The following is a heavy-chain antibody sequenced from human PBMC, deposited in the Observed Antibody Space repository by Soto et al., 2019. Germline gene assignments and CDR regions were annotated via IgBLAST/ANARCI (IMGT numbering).Heavy chain of an antibody. V-gene: IGHV4-30-4*01. CDR2: IYYSGST. D-gene: IGHD3-22*01. CDR3: ARTASPAPFYDASADFER. Sequence: PSETLSLTCTVSGGSISSGDYYWSWIRQPPGKGLEWIGYIYYSGSTYYNPSLKSRVTISVDPSKNQFSLKLSSVTAADTAVYYCARTASPAPFYDASADFERWGQGTLVTVSS. J-gene: IGHJ5*02. CDR1: GGSISSGDYY.